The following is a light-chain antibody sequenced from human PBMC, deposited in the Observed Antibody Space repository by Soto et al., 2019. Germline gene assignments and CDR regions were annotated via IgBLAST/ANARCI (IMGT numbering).Light chain of an antibody. CDR3: RQYMSSVT. CDR1: QSVDTTF. Sequence: EIVLTQSPGSLSLSPGQRATLSCRASQSVDTTFFAWYQKKPGQAPRLLIYGASKRATGIPARFSGSGSGTDFTLIISRLEPEDFAVYYCRQYMSSVTFGQVTKVEIK. V-gene: IGKV3-20*01. J-gene: IGKJ1*01. CDR2: GAS.